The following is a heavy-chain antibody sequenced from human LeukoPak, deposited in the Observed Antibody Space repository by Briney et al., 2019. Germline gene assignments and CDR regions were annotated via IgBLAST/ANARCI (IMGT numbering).Heavy chain of an antibody. J-gene: IGHJ5*02. CDR2: FHPGDSES. CDR1: GYSFNSHW. CDR3: ARTIAFYYDSSSYMDL. D-gene: IGHD3-22*01. Sequence: HGESLKISCKGSGYSFNSHWIGWVRQMPGKGLEWMGIFHPGDSESRYSPSFQGQVTMSADQTITTAYLQWNSLKASDTAMYFCARTIAFYYDSSSYMDLWGQGTLVTVSS. V-gene: IGHV5-51*01.